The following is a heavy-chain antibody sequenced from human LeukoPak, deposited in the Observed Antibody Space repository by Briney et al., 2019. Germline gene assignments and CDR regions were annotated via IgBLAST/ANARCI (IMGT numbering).Heavy chain of an antibody. V-gene: IGHV3-53*04. CDR1: GFTVSSNY. Sequence: GGSLRLSCAASGFTVSSNYMSWVRQAPGKGLEWVSVIYSGGSTYYADSVKGRFTISRHNSKNTLYLQMNSLRAKDTAVYYCARDHHCGGDCRSGMDVWGQGTTVTVSS. J-gene: IGHJ6*02. D-gene: IGHD2-21*02. CDR2: IYSGGST. CDR3: ARDHHCGGDCRSGMDV.